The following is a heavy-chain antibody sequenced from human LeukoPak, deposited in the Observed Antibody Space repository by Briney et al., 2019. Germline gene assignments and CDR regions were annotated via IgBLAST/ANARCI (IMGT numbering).Heavy chain of an antibody. CDR2: ISYDGSNK. D-gene: IGHD6-19*01. CDR1: GFTFSSYG. CDR3: AKGGAVAGTTPDY. Sequence: GGSLRLSCAASGFTFSSYGMHWARQAPGKGLEWVAVISYDGSNKYYADSVKGRFTISRDNSKNTLYLQMNSLRAEDTAVYYCAKGGAVAGTTPDYWGQGTLVTVSS. V-gene: IGHV3-30*18. J-gene: IGHJ4*02.